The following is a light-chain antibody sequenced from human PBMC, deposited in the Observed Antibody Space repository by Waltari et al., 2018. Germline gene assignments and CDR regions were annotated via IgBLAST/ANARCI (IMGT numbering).Light chain of an antibody. CDR2: KAS. CDR1: QSLSSL. CDR3: QQYDTYPWT. Sequence: DIQMTQSPTTLSASVGDRVTITCRASQSLSSLLAWYQQKPGKAPDLLIYKASSLESGVRSSFSGSGYGTEFTLTISSLQPDDFATYYCQQYDTYPWTFGQGTKVES. V-gene: IGKV1-5*03. J-gene: IGKJ1*01.